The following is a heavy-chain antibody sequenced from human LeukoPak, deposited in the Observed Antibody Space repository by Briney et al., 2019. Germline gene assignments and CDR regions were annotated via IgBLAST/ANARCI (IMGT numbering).Heavy chain of an antibody. J-gene: IGHJ6*02. CDR2: ISGSGGST. D-gene: IGHD2-15*01. Sequence: GGSLRLSCAASGFTFSSYAMSWVRQAPGKGLEWVSAISGSGGSTYYADSVKGRFTIPRDNSKNTLYLQMNSLRAEDTAVYYCATNIVVVVAARVGMDVWGQGTTVTVSS. CDR3: ATNIVVVVAARVGMDV. V-gene: IGHV3-23*01. CDR1: GFTFSSYA.